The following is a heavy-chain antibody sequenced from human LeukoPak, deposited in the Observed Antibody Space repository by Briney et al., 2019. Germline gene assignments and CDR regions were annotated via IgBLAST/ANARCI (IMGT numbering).Heavy chain of an antibody. Sequence: GGSLRLSCAASGFTFSSYSMNWVRQAPGKGLEWVSSISSSSSYIYYADSVKGRFTISRDNAKNSLYLQMNSLRAEDTAVYYCARERGSIAARYAPIDYWGQGTLVTVSS. J-gene: IGHJ4*02. CDR1: GFTFSSYS. V-gene: IGHV3-21*01. CDR3: ARERGSIAARYAPIDY. D-gene: IGHD6-6*01. CDR2: ISSSSSYI.